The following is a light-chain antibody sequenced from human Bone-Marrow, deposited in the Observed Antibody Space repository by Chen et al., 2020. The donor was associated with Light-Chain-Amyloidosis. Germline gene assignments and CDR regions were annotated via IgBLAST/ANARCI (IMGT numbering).Light chain of an antibody. CDR1: YIGSTR. Sequence: SYVLTQPSSVSVAPGQTATIACGGNYIGSTRVHWYQQTPGQAPLLVVYDDSDRPSGIPEGLSGSNSGNTATLTISSVEAGDEADYYCQVWDRSSDRPVFGGGTKLTVL. CDR3: QVWDRSSDRPV. J-gene: IGLJ3*02. CDR2: DDS. V-gene: IGLV3-21*02.